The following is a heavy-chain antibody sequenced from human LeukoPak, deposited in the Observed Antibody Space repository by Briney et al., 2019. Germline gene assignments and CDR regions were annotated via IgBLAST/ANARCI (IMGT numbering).Heavy chain of an antibody. CDR2: IGSDNKP. D-gene: IGHD3-10*02. J-gene: IGHJ6*02. CDR3: ARDLHYYVDMDV. CDR1: GFTFISYA. Sequence: GGSLRLSCEASGFTFISYAMTWVRQAPGKGLEWVSSIGSDNKPHYSESVKGRFAISRDNSKNTLFLQLHNLRVEDTALYYCARDLHYYVDMDVWGQGTTVTVSS. V-gene: IGHV3-23*01.